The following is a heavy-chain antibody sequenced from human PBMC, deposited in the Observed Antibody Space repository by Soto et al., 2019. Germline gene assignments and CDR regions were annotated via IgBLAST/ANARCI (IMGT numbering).Heavy chain of an antibody. CDR1: GGSFSGYY. D-gene: IGHD3-10*01. CDR2: INHSGST. CDR3: ESSESYDQSDY. V-gene: IGHV4-34*01. Sequence: SETLSLTCAVYGGSFSGYYWSWIRQPPGKGLEWIGEINHSGSTNYNPSLKSRVTISVDTSKNQFSLKLRSVTAADTAVYYCESSESYDQSDYWGQGTLVTVSS. J-gene: IGHJ4*02.